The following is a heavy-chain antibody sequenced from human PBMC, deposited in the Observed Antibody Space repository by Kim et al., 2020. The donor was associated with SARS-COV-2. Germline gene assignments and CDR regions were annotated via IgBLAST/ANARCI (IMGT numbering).Heavy chain of an antibody. Sequence: GGSLRLSCAASGFTFSSYAMRWVRQAPGKGLEWVSIVTGTGSKTYYADSVGGRFTIPRDNSKNALYVQRNSLRAEDTALYYCARQRGYDFDMWGQGTMVTVSS. CDR1: GFTFSSYA. V-gene: IGHV3-23*01. D-gene: IGHD1-1*01. J-gene: IGHJ3*02. CDR3: ARQRGYDFDM. CDR2: VTGTGSKT.